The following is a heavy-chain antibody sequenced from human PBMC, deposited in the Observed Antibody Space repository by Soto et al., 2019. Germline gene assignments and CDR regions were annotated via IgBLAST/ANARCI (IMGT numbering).Heavy chain of an antibody. D-gene: IGHD6-19*01. CDR3: ARMEGGSGWTYYYYGMDV. CDR1: GFSLSTGKMS. CDR2: IDWDDDK. J-gene: IGHJ6*02. V-gene: IGHV2-70*03. Sequence: SGPTLVNPTPTLTLTCTFSGFSLSTGKMSVSWIRQPPGKALEWLARIDWDDDKFYNTSLKTRLTISKDTSKNQVVLTMTDMDPADTAVYYCARMEGGSGWTYYYYGMDVWGQGTTVTVSS.